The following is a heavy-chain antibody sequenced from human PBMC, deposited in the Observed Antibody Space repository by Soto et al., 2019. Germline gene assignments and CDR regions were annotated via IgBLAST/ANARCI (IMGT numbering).Heavy chain of an antibody. V-gene: IGHV3-23*01. CDR1: GFSFAGYA. CDR3: AKTQTFNGYYGGFDA. D-gene: IGHD3-3*01. Sequence: EVQLWESGGGFVQPGGSLRLSCAATGFSFAGYALTWVRQAPGKGLEWLSAVSGGGASTYYADSVRGRFSISRDVSGNMIYLQLNRLTAGDTATYYFAKTQTFNGYYGGFDAWGQGTRVTVSS. CDR2: VSGGGAST. J-gene: IGHJ4*02.